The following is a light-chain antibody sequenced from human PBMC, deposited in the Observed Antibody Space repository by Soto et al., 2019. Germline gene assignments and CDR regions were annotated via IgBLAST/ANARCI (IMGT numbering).Light chain of an antibody. CDR1: SSNIGTYA. CDR3: AAWDDSLSGWV. Sequence: VLTQPPSASWTPGQRVTISCSGSSSNIGTYAVNWYQHFPGAAPKLLIGGNDQRPSGVPDRISGSKSGTSASLAISGLQSEDEADYYCAAWDDSLSGWVFGGGTKVTVL. J-gene: IGLJ2*01. V-gene: IGLV1-44*01. CDR2: GND.